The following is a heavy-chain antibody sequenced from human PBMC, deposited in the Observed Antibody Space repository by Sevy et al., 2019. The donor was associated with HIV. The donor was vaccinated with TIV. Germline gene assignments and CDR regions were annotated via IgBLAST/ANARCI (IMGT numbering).Heavy chain of an antibody. V-gene: IGHV1-18*01. CDR2: IGLYNGNA. J-gene: IGHJ4*02. CDR1: GYNFLSDG. CDR3: ARVPTYYYGSATYFVS. Sequence: ASVKVSCQASGYNFLSDGITWVRQAPGQGLEWMAWIGLYNGNANYAQKFRDRVTMTTDTSTNTAYLELRGLRSDDTAVYYCARVPTYYYGSATYFVSWGQGSLVTVSS. D-gene: IGHD3-10*01.